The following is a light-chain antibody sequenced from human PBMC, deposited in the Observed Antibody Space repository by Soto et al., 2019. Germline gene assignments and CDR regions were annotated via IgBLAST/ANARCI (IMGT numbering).Light chain of an antibody. V-gene: IGKV3-11*01. CDR1: QSLSKS. CDR2: GAS. CDR3: QQRSSWPLT. Sequence: ESVLTQSPATLSLSPCESATLSFRASQSLSKSLVWYQQKPGQAPRLLIDGASNRATGIPARFSGSGSGTDFTLTISSLEPEDFAVYFCQQRSSWPLTFGGGTKVDIK. J-gene: IGKJ4*02.